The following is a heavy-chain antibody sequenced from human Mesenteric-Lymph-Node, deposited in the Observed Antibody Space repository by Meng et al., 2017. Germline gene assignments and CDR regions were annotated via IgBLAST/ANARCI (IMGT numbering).Heavy chain of an antibody. CDR2: INYSGST. CDR3: ATERPRDAFDI. J-gene: IGHJ3*02. Sequence: SETLSLTCTVSRGSISNYYWTWIRQPPGKGLEWIGYINYSGSTNYNPSLKSRVTISLDMSKTQFSLKLSSVTAADTAVYYCATERPRDAFDIWGRGAMVTVSS. CDR1: RGSISNYY. V-gene: IGHV4-59*01.